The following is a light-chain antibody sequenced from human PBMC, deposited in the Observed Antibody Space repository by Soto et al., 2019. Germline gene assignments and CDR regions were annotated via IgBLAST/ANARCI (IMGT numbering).Light chain of an antibody. CDR1: SANLARNS. J-gene: IGLJ3*02. V-gene: IGLV1-44*01. Sequence: QSVLTQPPSASGNPGQRVTISCSGSSANLARNSVNWYQQFPGTAPKLLIHKTDQRPSGVPDRFSGSKSGTSASLAITGLQSEDEGDYYCASWDDSLNIWVFGGGNKLTVL. CDR3: ASWDDSLNIWV. CDR2: KTD.